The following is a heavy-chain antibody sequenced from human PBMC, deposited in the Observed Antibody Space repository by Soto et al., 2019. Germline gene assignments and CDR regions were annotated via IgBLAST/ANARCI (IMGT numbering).Heavy chain of an antibody. CDR2: FDPEDGET. J-gene: IGHJ6*02. CDR1: GYTLTELS. CDR3: AILRLVCGQYYYYYCMDV. D-gene: IGHD1-26*01. Sequence: GASVKVSRKVSGYTLTELSMHWVRQAPGEGLEWMGGFDPEDGETTYAQQFQGRVTMTEDTSTDTAYMELSSLRSEDTAVYYCAILRLVCGQYYYYYCMDVWGQGTTVTVSS. V-gene: IGHV1-24*01.